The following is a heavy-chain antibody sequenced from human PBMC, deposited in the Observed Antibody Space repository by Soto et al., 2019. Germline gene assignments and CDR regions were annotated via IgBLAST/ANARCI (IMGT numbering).Heavy chain of an antibody. CDR3: ARDGTLYDSSAYYYLY. CDR1: GGTFSRYT. D-gene: IGHD3-22*01. Sequence: SVKVSCKASGGTFSRYTIAWVRQAPGQGLEWMGGITPMFGTPNYAQKFQGRVTITADESTSTAYMELSSLRSEDTAMYYCARDGTLYDSSAYYYLYWGQGTLVTVSS. J-gene: IGHJ4*02. CDR2: ITPMFGTP. V-gene: IGHV1-69*13.